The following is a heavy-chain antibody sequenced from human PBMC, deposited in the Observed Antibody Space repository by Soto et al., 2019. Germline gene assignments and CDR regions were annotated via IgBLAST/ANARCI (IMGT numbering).Heavy chain of an antibody. CDR2: INPNSGGT. Sequence: ASVKVSCKASGYTFTGYYMHWVRQAPGQGLEWMGWINPNSGGTNYAQKFQGWVTMTRDTSISTAYMELSRLRSDDTAVYYCARSRITGTTGYYYGMDVWGQGTTVTVSS. CDR3: ARSRITGTTGYYYGMDV. CDR1: GYTFTGYY. D-gene: IGHD1-7*01. J-gene: IGHJ6*02. V-gene: IGHV1-2*04.